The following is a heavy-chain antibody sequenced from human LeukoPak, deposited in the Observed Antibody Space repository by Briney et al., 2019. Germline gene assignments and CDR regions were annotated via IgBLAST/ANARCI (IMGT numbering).Heavy chain of an antibody. D-gene: IGHD3-3*01. J-gene: IGHJ6*03. Sequence: GGSLRLSCAASGFTFSSYGMHWVRQAPGKGLEWVALISTDGSKTYYADSLKGRFTISRDNSKNALNLQMNSLRTEDTAVYYCARQEADWSGYLYYYYYYYMDVWGKGTTVTVSS. CDR2: ISTDGSKT. CDR1: GFTFSSYG. CDR3: ARQEADWSGYLYYYYYYYMDV. V-gene: IGHV3-30*03.